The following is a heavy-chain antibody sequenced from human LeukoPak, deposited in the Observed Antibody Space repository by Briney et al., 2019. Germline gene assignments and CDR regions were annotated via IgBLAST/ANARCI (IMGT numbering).Heavy chain of an antibody. Sequence: GRSLRLCCAASGFTFSSYGMHWVRQAPGKGLEWVAVISYDGSNKYYADSVKGRFTISRDNSKNTLYLQMNSLRAEDTAVYYCAKDRSGSYYRYFQHWGQGTLVTVSS. CDR2: ISYDGSNK. CDR1: GFTFSSYG. V-gene: IGHV3-30*18. CDR3: AKDRSGSYYRYFQH. J-gene: IGHJ1*01. D-gene: IGHD1-26*01.